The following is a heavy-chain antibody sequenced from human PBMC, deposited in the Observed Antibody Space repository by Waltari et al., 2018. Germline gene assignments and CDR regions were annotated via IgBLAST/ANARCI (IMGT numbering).Heavy chain of an antibody. V-gene: IGHV3-13*01. CDR2: IGITGDT. CDR3: ARDVGGAMD. D-gene: IGHD3-16*01. Sequence: EVQLVESGGGLVQSGGSLRLLCAASGVSFDRFDMHWIRQATGKGPEWVSGIGITGDTYYPDSVKGRFTISRENAKNSLFLQMNSLRAGDTAVYYCARDVGGAMDWGRGTLVTVSS. J-gene: IGHJ4*02. CDR1: GVSFDRFD.